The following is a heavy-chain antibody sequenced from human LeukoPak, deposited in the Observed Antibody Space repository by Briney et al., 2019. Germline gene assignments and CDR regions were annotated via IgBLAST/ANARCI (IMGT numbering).Heavy chain of an antibody. CDR2: IYTSGST. Sequence: PSETLSLTCTVSGGSISSYYWSWLRQPAGKGLEWIGRIYTSGSTNYNPSLTSRVTMSVDTSKNQSSLKLSSVTAADTAVYYCARGLSGVRGVIHYYYMDVWGKGTTVTVSS. CDR1: GGSISSYY. V-gene: IGHV4-4*07. CDR3: ARGLSGVRGVIHYYYMDV. D-gene: IGHD3-10*01. J-gene: IGHJ6*03.